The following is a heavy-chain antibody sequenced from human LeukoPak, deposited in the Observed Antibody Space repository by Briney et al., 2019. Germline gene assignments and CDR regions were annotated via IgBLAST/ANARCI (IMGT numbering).Heavy chain of an antibody. CDR1: GGSISSGGYS. D-gene: IGHD3-10*01. CDR2: IYYSGST. V-gene: IGHV4-31*03. CDR3: ARDRRVVRGGHGMDV. J-gene: IGHJ6*02. Sequence: SETLSLTCTVSGGSISSGGYSWSWIRQHPGKGLEWIGYIYYSGSTYYNPSLKSRVTISVDTSKNQFSLKLSSVTAADTAVYYCARDRRVVRGGHGMDVWGQGTTVTVSS.